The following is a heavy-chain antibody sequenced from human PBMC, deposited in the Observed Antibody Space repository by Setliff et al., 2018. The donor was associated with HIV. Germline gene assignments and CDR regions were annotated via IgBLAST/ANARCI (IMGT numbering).Heavy chain of an antibody. CDR2: INPNSGGT. CDR3: ARVEGYCDGVSCYSDYYGMDV. CDR1: GFSFNAFY. Sequence: ASVKVSCKASGFSFNAFYMHWVRQAPGQGLEYMGWINPNSGGTNYAQKFQGWVTMTSDSSISTAYMELSRLKSDDTAVYYCARVEGYCDGVSCYSDYYGMDVWGQETTVTVSS. J-gene: IGHJ6*02. V-gene: IGHV1-2*04. D-gene: IGHD2-15*01.